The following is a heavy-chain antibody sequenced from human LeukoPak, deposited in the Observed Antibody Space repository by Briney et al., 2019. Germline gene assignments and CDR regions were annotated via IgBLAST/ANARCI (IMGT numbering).Heavy chain of an antibody. CDR2: ISWNSGSI. J-gene: IGHJ5*02. D-gene: IGHD3-10*01. Sequence: PGRSLRLSCAASGFTFDDYAMHWVRQAPGKGLEWVSGISWNSGSIGYADSVKGRFTISRDNAKNSLYLQMNSLRAEDTALYYCAKGKNYGSGGYYPFGQGTLVTVSS. CDR3: AKGKNYGSGGYYP. CDR1: GFTFDDYA. V-gene: IGHV3-9*01.